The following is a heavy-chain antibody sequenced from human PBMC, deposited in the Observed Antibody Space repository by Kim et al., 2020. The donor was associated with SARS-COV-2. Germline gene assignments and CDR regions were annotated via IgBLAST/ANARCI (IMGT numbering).Heavy chain of an antibody. CDR1: GGSISSSNW. Sequence: SETLSLTCAVSGGSISSSNWWSWVRQPPGKGLEWIGEIYHSGSTNYNPSLKSRVTISVDKSKNQFSLKLSSVTAADTAVYYCARVGLRELGYCSSTSCSYGMDVWGQGTTVTVSS. D-gene: IGHD2-2*01. CDR3: ARVGLRELGYCSSTSCSYGMDV. V-gene: IGHV4-4*02. J-gene: IGHJ6*02. CDR2: IYHSGST.